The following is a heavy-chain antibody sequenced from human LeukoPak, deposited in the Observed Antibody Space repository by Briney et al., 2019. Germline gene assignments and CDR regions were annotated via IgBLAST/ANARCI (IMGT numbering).Heavy chain of an antibody. CDR3: ARGGQKYYYYYYGMDV. CDR1: GGSFSGYY. V-gene: IGHV4-59*01. J-gene: IGHJ6*02. CDR2: IYYSGST. Sequence: PSETLSLTCAVYGGSFSGYYWSLIRQPPGKGLEWIGYIYYSGSTNSNPSLKSRVTISLDTSKNQFSLKLTSVTAADTAMYYCARGGQKYYYYYYGMDVWGQGTTVTVSS.